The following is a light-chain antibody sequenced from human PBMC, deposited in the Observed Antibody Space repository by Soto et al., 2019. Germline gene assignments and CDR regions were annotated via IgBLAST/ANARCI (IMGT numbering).Light chain of an antibody. CDR1: SSNIGSNY. V-gene: IGLV1-47*01. J-gene: IGLJ2*01. Sequence: QSAVTQPPSASGTPGQRVTISCSGSSSNIGSNYVYWYQQFPGTAPKLLIYRNNQRPSGVPDRFSGSKSGTSASLAISGLRSEDEADYYCAAWDDSLSGVVFGGGTKLTVL. CDR3: AAWDDSLSGVV. CDR2: RNN.